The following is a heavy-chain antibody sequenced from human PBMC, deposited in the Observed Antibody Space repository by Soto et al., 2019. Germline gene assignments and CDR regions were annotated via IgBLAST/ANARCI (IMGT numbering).Heavy chain of an antibody. Sequence: GASVKVSCKASGYTFTSYGISWVRQAPGQGLEWMGWISAYNGNTNYAQKLQGRVTMTTDTSTSTAYMELRSLRSDDTAVYYCARPGAYYYDSSGYTAAFDIWGQGTMVTVSS. CDR2: ISAYNGNT. CDR1: GYTFTSYG. V-gene: IGHV1-18*01. CDR3: ARPGAYYYDSSGYTAAFDI. D-gene: IGHD3-22*01. J-gene: IGHJ3*02.